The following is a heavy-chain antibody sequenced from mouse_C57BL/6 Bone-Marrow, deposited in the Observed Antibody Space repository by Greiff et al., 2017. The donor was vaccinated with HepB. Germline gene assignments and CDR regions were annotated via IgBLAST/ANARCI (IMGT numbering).Heavy chain of an antibody. Sequence: DAGGGLVQPKGSLKLSCAASGFSFNTYAMNWVRRAPGKGLEWVARIRSKSNNYATYYADSVKDRFTISRDDSESMLYLQMNNLKTEDTAMYYCVKSYYAMDYWDQGTSVTVSS. CDR2: IRSKSNNYAT. V-gene: IGHV10-1*01. J-gene: IGHJ4*01. CDR1: GFSFNTYA. CDR3: VKSYYAMDY.